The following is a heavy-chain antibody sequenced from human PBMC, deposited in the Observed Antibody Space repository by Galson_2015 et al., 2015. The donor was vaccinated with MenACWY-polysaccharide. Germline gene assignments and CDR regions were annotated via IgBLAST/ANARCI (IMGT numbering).Heavy chain of an antibody. CDR3: VKGGWADN. D-gene: IGHD1-26*01. J-gene: IGHJ4*02. CDR2: ISPGSETA. CDR1: GFNFSILV. V-gene: IGHV3-23*01. Sequence: SLRLSCAASGFNFSILVMTWVRQGPGKGLEWVSAISPGSETAYYSDSVKGRFTISRDNSKDTLHLQMDSLRAEDTAVYYCVKGGWADNWGQGTLVTVSP.